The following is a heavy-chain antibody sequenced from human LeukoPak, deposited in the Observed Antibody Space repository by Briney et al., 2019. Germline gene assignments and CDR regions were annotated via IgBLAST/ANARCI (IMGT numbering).Heavy chain of an antibody. CDR1: GLMFDSYA. CDR3: ARFAKHDFLSGYGSWLDP. CDR2: ISGRGDST. V-gene: IGHV3-23*01. Sequence: GGSLRLSCAASGLMFDSYAMSWVRQAPGKGLEWVSGISGRGDSTKYADSVKGRFTVSRDNSKKMLYLQMNSLRAEDTAVYYCARFAKHDFLSGYGSWLDPWGQGTLVTVSS. D-gene: IGHD3-3*01. J-gene: IGHJ5*02.